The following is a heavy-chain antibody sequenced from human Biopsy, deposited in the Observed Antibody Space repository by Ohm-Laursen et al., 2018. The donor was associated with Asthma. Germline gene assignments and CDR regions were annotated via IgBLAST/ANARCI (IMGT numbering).Heavy chain of an antibody. V-gene: IGHV4-59*07. Sequence: PSDTLSLTCTFSGGSINSDYWSWIRQPPGKGLEWIGLSSYSGFRKYNPSLKSRVTISVDTSKNQLSLNLTSVIAADTAVYYCARDQGGSKFDYWGQGILVTVSS. J-gene: IGHJ4*02. CDR2: SSYSGFR. CDR1: GGSINSDY. D-gene: IGHD2/OR15-2a*01. CDR3: ARDQGGSKFDY.